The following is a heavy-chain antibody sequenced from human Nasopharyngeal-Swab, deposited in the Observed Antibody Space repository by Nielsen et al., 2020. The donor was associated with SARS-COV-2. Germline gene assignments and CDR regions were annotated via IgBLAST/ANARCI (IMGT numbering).Heavy chain of an antibody. CDR2: ISYDGSNK. Sequence: GESLKISCAASGFTFSSYAMHWVRQAPGKGLEWVAVISYDGSNKYYADSVKGRFTISRDNSKNTLYLQMNSLRAEDTAVYYCARGTDDDYVWGSTFDYWGQGTLVTVSS. D-gene: IGHD3-16*01. J-gene: IGHJ4*02. V-gene: IGHV3-30-3*01. CDR1: GFTFSSYA. CDR3: ARGTDDDYVWGSTFDY.